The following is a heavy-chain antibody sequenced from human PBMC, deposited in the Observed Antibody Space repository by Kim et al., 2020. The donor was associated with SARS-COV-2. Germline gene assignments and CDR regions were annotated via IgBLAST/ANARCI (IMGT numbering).Heavy chain of an antibody. CDR2: ISTRGGST. CDR1: GFTFSSYA. CDR3: AKRDSHTISWYLFDY. J-gene: IGHJ4*02. Sequence: GGSLRLSGAASGFTFSSYAMGWVRQAPGKGLEWGAAISTRGGSTYYADSVKGRFTISRDNSRNTLYLQMNSLRAEDTAVYYCAKRDSHTISWYLFDYWGQGTLVTVSS. V-gene: IGHV3-23*01. D-gene: IGHD6-13*01.